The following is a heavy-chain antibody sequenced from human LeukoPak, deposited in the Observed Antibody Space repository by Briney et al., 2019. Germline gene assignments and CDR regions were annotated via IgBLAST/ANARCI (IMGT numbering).Heavy chain of an antibody. CDR1: GFTFEEYG. J-gene: IGHJ6*02. V-gene: IGHV3-43*02. CDR3: VKDIQTPDNGMDV. Sequence: GESLKISCVAFGFTFEEYGMHWVRQAPGKSLEWVSLISGDGGRTYYADSVKGRFTISRDNSKSALYMVMNSLRTEDTALYYCVKDIQTPDNGMDVWGQGTTVTVSS. CDR2: ISGDGGRT. D-gene: IGHD2-15*01.